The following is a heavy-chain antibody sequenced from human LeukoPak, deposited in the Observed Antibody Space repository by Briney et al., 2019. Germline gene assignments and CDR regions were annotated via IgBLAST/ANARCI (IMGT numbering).Heavy chain of an antibody. V-gene: IGHV1-24*01. CDR3: ATDRITMVRGVITSYYFDY. CDR2: FYPEDGET. J-gene: IGHJ4*02. CDR1: GYTLTELS. D-gene: IGHD3-10*01. Sequence: ASVKVSCKVSGYTLTELSMHWVRHAPGKGLEWRGGFYPEDGETIYAQKFQGRVTMTEDTSTDTAYMELSSLRCEDRAVYYCATDRITMVRGVITSYYFDYWGQGTLVTVSS.